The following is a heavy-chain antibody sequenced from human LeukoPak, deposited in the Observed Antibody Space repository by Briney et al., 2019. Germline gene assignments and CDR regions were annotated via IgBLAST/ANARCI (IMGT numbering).Heavy chain of an antibody. CDR3: ARGGSGWYYVYYYGMDV. Sequence: ASVTVSCMASVYTFTYYYMHWLRQAPGQGLEWMGWINPNSGGTNYAQKFQGRVTMTRDTSISTAYMELSRLRSDDTAVYYCARGGSGWYYVYYYGMDVWGQGTTVTVSS. D-gene: IGHD6-19*01. CDR2: INPNSGGT. CDR1: VYTFTYYY. J-gene: IGHJ6*02. V-gene: IGHV1-2*02.